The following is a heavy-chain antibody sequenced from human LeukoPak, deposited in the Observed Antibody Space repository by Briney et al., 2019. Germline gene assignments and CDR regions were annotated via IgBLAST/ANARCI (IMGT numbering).Heavy chain of an antibody. J-gene: IGHJ4*02. CDR1: GFNFRNSW. D-gene: IGHD5-12*01. V-gene: IGHV3-7*05. CDR2: IKEDGSAK. Sequence: GGSLRLSCAASGFNFRNSWMTWVRQAPGKGLEWVANIKEDGSAKNYVGPVRGRFTISRDNTKNSLFLQMNSLMAEDTAVYYCARDSAYNAFDYWGQGTLVTVSS. CDR3: ARDSAYNAFDY.